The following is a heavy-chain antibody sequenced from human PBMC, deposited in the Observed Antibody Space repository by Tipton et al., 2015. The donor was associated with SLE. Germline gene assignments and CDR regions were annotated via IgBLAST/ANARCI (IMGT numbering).Heavy chain of an antibody. J-gene: IGHJ4*02. CDR1: GGSISSYY. CDR2: IYYSGST. V-gene: IGHV4-59*01. CDR3: ARGGGSKRWLQFNY. D-gene: IGHD5-24*01. Sequence: LSLTCTVSGGSISSYYWSWIRQPPGKGLEWIGYIYYSGSTNYNPSLKSRVTISVDTSKNQFSLKLSSVTAADTAVYYCARGGGSKRWLQFNYWGQGTLVTVSS.